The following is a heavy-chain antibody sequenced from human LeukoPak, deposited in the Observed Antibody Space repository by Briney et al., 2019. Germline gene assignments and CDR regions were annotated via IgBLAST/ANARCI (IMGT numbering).Heavy chain of an antibody. J-gene: IGHJ6*03. V-gene: IGHV1-69*05. CDR3: ARDGEYDSSGYYSYYYYYMDV. CDR1: GGTSSSYA. D-gene: IGHD3-22*01. Sequence: SVKVSCKASGGTSSSYAISWVRQAPGQGLEWMGGIIPIFGTANYAQKVQGRVTITTDESTSTAYMELSSLRSEDTAVYYCARDGEYDSSGYYSYYYYYMDVWGKGTTVTVSS. CDR2: IIPIFGTA.